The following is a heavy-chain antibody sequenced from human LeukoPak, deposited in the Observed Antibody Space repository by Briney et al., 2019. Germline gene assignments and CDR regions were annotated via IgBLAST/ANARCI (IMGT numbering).Heavy chain of an antibody. J-gene: IGHJ4*02. CDR2: INPSGGST. CDR1: GYTFTIYY. CDR3: ARVVGSYYGSGSYPYCFDY. Sequence: ASVKVSCKASGYTFTIYYMHWVRQAPGQGLEWMGLINPSGGSTSYTQKFQGRVTITRDTSTSTVYMELSSLRSEDTAVYYCARVVGSYYGSGSYPYCFDYWGQGTLVTVSS. V-gene: IGHV1-46*01. D-gene: IGHD3-10*01.